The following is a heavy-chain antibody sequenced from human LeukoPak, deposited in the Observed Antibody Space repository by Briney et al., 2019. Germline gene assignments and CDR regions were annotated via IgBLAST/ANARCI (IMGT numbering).Heavy chain of an antibody. CDR1: GFTFTKYW. D-gene: IGHD5-18*01. J-gene: IGHJ4*01. Sequence: GGSLRLSCAASGFTFTKYWMTCVCEAPGTGLEWVSYISSSGSTIYYADSVKGRFTISRDNAKNSLYLQMNSLRAEDTAVYYCARVSGWLPEYWGQGTLVTVSS. CDR2: ISSSGSTI. CDR3: ARVSGWLPEY. V-gene: IGHV3-48*03.